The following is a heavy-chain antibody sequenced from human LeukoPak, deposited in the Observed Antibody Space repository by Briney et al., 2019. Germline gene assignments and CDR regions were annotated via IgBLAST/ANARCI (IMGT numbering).Heavy chain of an antibody. J-gene: IGHJ5*02. CDR2: IKQDGSEK. V-gene: IGHV3-7*01. D-gene: IGHD2-21*01. Sequence: GSLRLSCAASGFTFSSYWMSWVRQAQGKGLEWVANIKQDGSEKYYVDSVKGRFTISRDNAKNSLYLQMNSLRAEDTAVYYCARATASNWFDPWGQGTLVTVSS. CDR1: GFTFSSYW. CDR3: ARATASNWFDP.